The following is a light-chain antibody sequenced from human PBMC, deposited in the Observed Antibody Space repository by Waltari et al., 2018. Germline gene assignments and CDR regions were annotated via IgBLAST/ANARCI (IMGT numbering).Light chain of an antibody. CDR2: DAS. CDR3: QNADT. Sequence: DIRLTQSPSSLSAAVGDRVTITCRASQDISHRLAWYQQKPGKGPKLLIYDASTLQSGGPSRFSGSGSGTEFSLSISTLQPEDVATYYCQNADTFGQGTQVEI. V-gene: IGKV1-27*01. CDR1: QDISHR. J-gene: IGKJ1*01.